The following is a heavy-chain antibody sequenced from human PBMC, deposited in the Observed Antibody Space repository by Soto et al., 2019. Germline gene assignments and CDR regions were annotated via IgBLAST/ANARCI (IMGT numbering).Heavy chain of an antibody. CDR2: IVVASGQT. D-gene: IGHD2-15*01. J-gene: IGHJ6*02. CDR3: SADRPDIGVGWWV. V-gene: IGHV1-58*02. Sequence: SVKVSCKASGSGFISSGIQWVRQAHGQRLEWIGWIVVASGQTNYAQNFRGRVAITRDTSTATAYIELTGLTSEDTAVYFCSADRPDIGVGWWVWGQGTTVTVSS. CDR1: GSGFISSG.